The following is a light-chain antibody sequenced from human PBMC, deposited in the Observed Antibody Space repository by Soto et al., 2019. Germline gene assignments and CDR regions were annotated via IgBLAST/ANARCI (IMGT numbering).Light chain of an antibody. CDR2: KAS. V-gene: IGKV1-5*03. CDR3: QQYNTYPLT. Sequence: DIQMTQSPSTLSASVGDSVTITCRASQSISPWLAWYQQKPGKAPTLLIYKASSLEGGVASRFSGSGSGTDFNITISSLQPDDFATYYCQQYNTYPLTVGGGTTVEIK. J-gene: IGKJ4*01. CDR1: QSISPW.